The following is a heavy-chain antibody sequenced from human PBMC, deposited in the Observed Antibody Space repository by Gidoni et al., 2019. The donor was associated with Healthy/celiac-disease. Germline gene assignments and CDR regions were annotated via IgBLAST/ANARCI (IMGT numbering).Heavy chain of an antibody. CDR2: IYPGDSDT. V-gene: IGHV5-51*01. CDR3: ARPGGVAARPSDYYYYYGMDV. J-gene: IGHJ6*02. Sequence: EVQLVQSGAEVKQPGESLKISCTGSGDSFTSYWIGWGRQMPGKGLEWMGIIYPGDSDTRYSPSFQGQVTISADKSISTAYLQWSSLKASDTAMYYCARPGGVAARPSDYYYYYGMDVWGQGTTVTVSS. CDR1: GDSFTSYW. D-gene: IGHD6-6*01.